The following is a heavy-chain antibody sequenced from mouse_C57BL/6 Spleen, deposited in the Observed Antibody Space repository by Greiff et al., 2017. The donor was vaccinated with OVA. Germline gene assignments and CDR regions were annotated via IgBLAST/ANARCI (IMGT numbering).Heavy chain of an antibody. CDR3: TKGGSSPFYAMDY. J-gene: IGHJ4*01. CDR1: GFNIKDYY. Sequence: VQLQQSGAELVRPGASVKLSCTASGFNIKDYYMHWVKQRPEQGLEWIGRIDPEDGDTEYAPKFQGKATMTADTSSNPAYLQLSSLTSEDTAVYYCTKGGSSPFYAMDYWGQGTSVTVSS. V-gene: IGHV14-1*01. CDR2: IDPEDGDT. D-gene: IGHD1-1*01.